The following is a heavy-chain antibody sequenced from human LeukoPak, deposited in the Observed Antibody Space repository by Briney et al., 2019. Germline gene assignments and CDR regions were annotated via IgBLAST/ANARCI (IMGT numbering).Heavy chain of an antibody. CDR2: IYHSGST. CDR1: SDPINRYY. J-gene: IGHJ5*02. Sequence: PSEPLSLTCTVSSDPINRYYWSWMRQPAGKALEWIGSIYHSGSTYYNPSLKRRVTISVDTSKNQFSLKLSSVTAADTAVYYCARDEEWLDITNWFDPWGQGTLVTVSS. V-gene: IGHV4-38-2*02. D-gene: IGHD6-19*01. CDR3: ARDEEWLDITNWFDP.